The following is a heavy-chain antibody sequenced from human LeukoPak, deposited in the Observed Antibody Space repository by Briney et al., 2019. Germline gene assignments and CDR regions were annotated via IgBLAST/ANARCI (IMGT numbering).Heavy chain of an antibody. J-gene: IGHJ4*02. CDR3: ATEIHRGSGIAAV. V-gene: IGHV1-69*13. CDR2: IIPIFGTA. CDR1: GGTFSSYA. D-gene: IGHD6-13*01. Sequence: ASVKVSCKASGGTFSSYAISWVRQAPGQGLEWMGGIIPIFGTANYARKFQGRVTITADESTSTAYMKLSSVRSEDTAVYYCATEIHRGSGIAAVWGQGTLVTVSS.